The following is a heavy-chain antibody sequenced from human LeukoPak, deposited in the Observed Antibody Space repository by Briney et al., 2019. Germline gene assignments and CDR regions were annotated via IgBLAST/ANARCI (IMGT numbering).Heavy chain of an antibody. V-gene: IGHV3-74*01. CDR2: IRGDGGLF. Sequence: GGSLRLSCEASGFTFSSHWMHWVHQAPGKGLVWIANIRGDGGLFGYADSVKGRFTISRDNAKNTLYLHMNGLRAEDTAVYYCARAEVGAPPIDYWGQGTLVTVSS. CDR3: ARAEVGAPPIDY. D-gene: IGHD1-26*01. J-gene: IGHJ4*02. CDR1: GFTFSSHW.